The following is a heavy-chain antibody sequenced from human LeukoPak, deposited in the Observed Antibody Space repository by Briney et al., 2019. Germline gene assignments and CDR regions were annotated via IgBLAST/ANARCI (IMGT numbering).Heavy chain of an antibody. CDR3: AIDVTGAAPYDI. CDR2: INPNSGGT. Sequence: ASVKVSCKASGYTFTGYCMHWVRQAPGQGLEWMGWINPNSGGTNYAQKFQGRVTMTRDTSISTAYMELSRLRSDDTAVYYCAIDVTGAAPYDIWGQGTLVTVSS. J-gene: IGHJ4*02. D-gene: IGHD2-21*02. CDR1: GYTFTGYC. V-gene: IGHV1-2*02.